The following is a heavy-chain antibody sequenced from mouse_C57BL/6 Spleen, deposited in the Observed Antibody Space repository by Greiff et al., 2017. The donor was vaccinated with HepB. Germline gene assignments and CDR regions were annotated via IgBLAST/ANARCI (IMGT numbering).Heavy chain of an antibody. Sequence: QVQLQQPGAELVMPGASVKLSCKASGCTFTSYWMHWVKQRPGQGLEWIGEIDPSDSYTNYNQKFKGKSTLTVDKSSSTAYMQLSSLTSEDSAVYYCARLDYGSSGRGYFDVWGTGTTVTVSS. V-gene: IGHV1-69*01. D-gene: IGHD1-1*01. CDR3: ARLDYGSSGRGYFDV. J-gene: IGHJ1*03. CDR1: GCTFTSYW. CDR2: IDPSDSYT.